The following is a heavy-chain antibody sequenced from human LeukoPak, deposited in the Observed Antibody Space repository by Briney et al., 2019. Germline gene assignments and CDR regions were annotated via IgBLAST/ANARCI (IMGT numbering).Heavy chain of an antibody. Sequence: GASVKVSCKASGYTFTGYYMHWVRQAPGQGLEWMGWINPNSGGTNYAQKFQGGVTMTRDTSISTAYMELSRLRSDDTAVYYCARGGLSLYYDIFYYYYMDVWGKGTTVTVSS. V-gene: IGHV1-2*02. J-gene: IGHJ6*03. D-gene: IGHD3-9*01. CDR1: GYTFTGYY. CDR3: ARGGLSLYYDIFYYYYMDV. CDR2: INPNSGGT.